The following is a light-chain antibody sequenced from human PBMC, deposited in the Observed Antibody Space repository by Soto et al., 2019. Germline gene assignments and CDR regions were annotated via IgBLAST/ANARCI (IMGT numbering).Light chain of an antibody. CDR2: HAS. J-gene: IGKJ1*01. CDR3: QHYQNLWA. Sequence: IVMTQSPDTLSVSPVERATLSCRASQTIYNNVAWYQKRPGQAPRLLIYHASSRATGIPARFSGSGSGTEFTLTISSLQSEDFAVYYCQHYQNLWAFGQGTKVDIK. CDR1: QTIYNN. V-gene: IGKV3-15*01.